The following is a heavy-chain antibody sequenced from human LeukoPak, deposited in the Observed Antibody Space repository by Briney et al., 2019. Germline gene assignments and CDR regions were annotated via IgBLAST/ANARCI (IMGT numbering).Heavy chain of an antibody. V-gene: IGHV3-21*01. CDR1: VFTFTSYS. D-gene: IGHD6-13*01. CDR2: ISSSSSYI. J-gene: IGHJ4*02. Sequence: GGSLRLSCAASVFTFTSYSMNWVRQAPWKGLEWVSSISSSSSYIYYADSVKGRFTISRDNAKNSLYLQMNSLRAEDTAVYYCARAIRYSSSWYYFDYWGQGTLVTVSS. CDR3: ARAIRYSSSWYYFDY.